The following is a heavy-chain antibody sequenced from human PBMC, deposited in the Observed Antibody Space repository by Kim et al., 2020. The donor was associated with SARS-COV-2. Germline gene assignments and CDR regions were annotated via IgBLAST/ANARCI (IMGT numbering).Heavy chain of an antibody. D-gene: IGHD6-19*01. J-gene: IGHJ3*02. CDR2: ISSSSSYI. CDR1: GFTFSSYS. V-gene: IGHV3-21*01. Sequence: GGSLRLSCAASGFTFSSYSMNWVRQAPGKGLEWVSSISSSSSYIYYADSVKGRFTISRDNAKNPLYLQMNSLRAEDTAVYYCARGAFKTISSGWGLEAFDIWGQGTMVTVSS. CDR3: ARGAFKTISSGWGLEAFDI.